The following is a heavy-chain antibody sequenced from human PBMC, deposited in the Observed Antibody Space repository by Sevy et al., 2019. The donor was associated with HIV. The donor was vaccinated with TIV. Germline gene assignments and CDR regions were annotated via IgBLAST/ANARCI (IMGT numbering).Heavy chain of an antibody. V-gene: IGHV3-11*01. CDR3: AREAIVSPDAFDI. D-gene: IGHD2-15*01. J-gene: IGHJ3*02. CDR1: GFIFSDYY. Sequence: GGSLRLSCAASGFIFSDYYMNWIRQAPGKGLEWVSYIISTSGSDIYYADSVKGRFTISRDNAKNSLYLQMNSLRAEDTAVYYCAREAIVSPDAFDIWGQGTMVTVS. CDR2: IISTSGSDI.